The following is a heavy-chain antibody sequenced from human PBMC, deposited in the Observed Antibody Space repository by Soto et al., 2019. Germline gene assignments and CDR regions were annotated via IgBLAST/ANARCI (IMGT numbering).Heavy chain of an antibody. J-gene: IGHJ4*02. CDR1: GFIFNNYW. CDR2: INKDGSGT. CDR3: ASGAYYGDIRGY. V-gene: IGHV3-74*01. D-gene: IGHD4-17*01. Sequence: DVQLAESGGGLVQPGGSLRLSCAASGFIFNNYWMHWVRQAPGKGLVWVSRINKDGSGTNYADSVRGRFTISRDNAENTLFLQMNSLSVEDTAVYYCASGAYYGDIRGYWGPGTLVTVSS.